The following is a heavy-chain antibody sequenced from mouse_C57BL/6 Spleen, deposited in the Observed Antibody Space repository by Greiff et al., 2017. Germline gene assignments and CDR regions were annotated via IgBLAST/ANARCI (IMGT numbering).Heavy chain of an antibody. V-gene: IGHV3-6*01. D-gene: IGHD2-12*01. CDR1: GYSITSGYY. J-gene: IGHJ2*01. CDR2: ISYDGSN. CDR3: AGDYDGGYFDY. Sequence: EVKLMESGPGLVKPSQSLSLTCSVTGYSITSGYYWNWIRQFPGNKLEWMGYISYDGSNNYNPSLKNRISITRDTSKNQFFLKLNSVTTEDTATYYCAGDYDGGYFDYWGQGTTLTVSS.